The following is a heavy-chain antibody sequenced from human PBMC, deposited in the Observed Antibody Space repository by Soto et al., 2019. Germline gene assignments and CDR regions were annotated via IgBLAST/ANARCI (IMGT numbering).Heavy chain of an antibody. CDR2: INAGNGNT. Sequence: ASVKVSCKASGYTFTSYAMHWVRQAPGQRLEWMGWINAGNGNTKYSQKFQGRVTITRDTSASTAYMELSSLRSEDTAVYYCARGDERYYYYYGMDVWGQGTTVTVSS. CDR3: ARGDERYYYYYGMDV. V-gene: IGHV1-3*01. J-gene: IGHJ6*02. CDR1: GYTFTSYA. D-gene: IGHD1-1*01.